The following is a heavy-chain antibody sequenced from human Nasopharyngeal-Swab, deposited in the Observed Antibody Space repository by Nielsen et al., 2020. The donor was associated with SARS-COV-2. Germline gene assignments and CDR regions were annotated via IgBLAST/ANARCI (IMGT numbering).Heavy chain of an antibody. D-gene: IGHD2/OR15-2a*01. Sequence: GGSLRLSCAASGFTFDDFAMHWVRQAPGKGLEWVSGITWNSNHMDYVDSVRGRFTISRDNAKRSLYLQMNSLRAEDTAVYYCAKDLRGPYFFWGQGTLVTVSS. CDR3: AKDLRGPYFF. CDR2: ITWNSNHM. J-gene: IGHJ4*02. V-gene: IGHV3-9*01. CDR1: GFTFDDFA.